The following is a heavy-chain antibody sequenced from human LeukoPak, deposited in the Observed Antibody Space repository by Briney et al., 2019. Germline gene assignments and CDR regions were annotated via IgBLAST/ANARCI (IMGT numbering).Heavy chain of an antibody. V-gene: IGHV3-9*01. J-gene: IGHJ5*01. CDR2: ISWNSVNI. CDR3: VKDAEGGVWGSTWFDY. Sequence: PGGSLRLSCAASGFTFSSYSMNWVRQVPGKGLEWVSGISWNSVNIGYADSVKGRFTISRDNAKNSLYLQMNSLRAEDTAFYHCVKDAEGGVWGSTWFDYWGQGTLVTVSS. D-gene: IGHD3-16*01. CDR1: GFTFSSYS.